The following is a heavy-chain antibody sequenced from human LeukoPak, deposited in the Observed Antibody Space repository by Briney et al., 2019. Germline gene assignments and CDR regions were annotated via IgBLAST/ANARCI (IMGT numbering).Heavy chain of an antibody. CDR2: ISGSGGST. J-gene: IGHJ6*03. V-gene: IGHV3-23*01. CDR1: GFTFSSYA. Sequence: GGSLRLSCAASGFTFSSYAMSWVRQAPGKGLEWVSAISGSGGSTYYADFVKGRFTISRDNSKNTLYLQMNSLRAEDTAVYYCAKVPLYCGGDCYAHYYYYYYMDVWGKGTTVTVSS. CDR3: AKVPLYCGGDCYAHYYYYYYMDV. D-gene: IGHD2-21*02.